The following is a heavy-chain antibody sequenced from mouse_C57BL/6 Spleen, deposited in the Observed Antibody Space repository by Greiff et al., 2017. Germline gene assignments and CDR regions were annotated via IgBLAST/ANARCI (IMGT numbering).Heavy chain of an antibody. J-gene: IGHJ2*01. CDR3: ARQRDGSSLGYFDY. Sequence: QVQLQQSGAELVKPGASVKLSCKASGYTFTSYWMHWVKQRPGRGLEWIGRIDPNSGGTKYNEKFKSKATLTVDKPSSTAYMQLSSLTSEYSAVYYCARQRDGSSLGYFDYWGQGTTLTVSS. D-gene: IGHD1-1*01. V-gene: IGHV1-72*01. CDR1: GYTFTSYW. CDR2: IDPNSGGT.